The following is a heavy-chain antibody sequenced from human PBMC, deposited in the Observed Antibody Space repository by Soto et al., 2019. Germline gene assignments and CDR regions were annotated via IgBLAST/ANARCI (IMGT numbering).Heavy chain of an antibody. CDR2: IIPILGIA. Sequence: GAPAKVSSKDCRGAINSKSLCSVCHAPRKGFEWMGRIIPILGIANYAQKFQGRVTITADKSTSTAYMELSSLRSEDTAVYYCARDFLTYGDYEGDAFDIWGQGTMVTVSS. CDR1: RGAINSKS. J-gene: IGHJ3*02. V-gene: IGHV1-69*04. D-gene: IGHD4-17*01. CDR3: ARDFLTYGDYEGDAFDI.